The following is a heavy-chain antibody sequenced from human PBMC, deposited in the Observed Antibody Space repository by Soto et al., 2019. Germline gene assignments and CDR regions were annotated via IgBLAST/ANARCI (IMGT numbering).Heavy chain of an antibody. CDR3: ASTKYDSSAYYYWYLGL. CDR2: FDPEDGET. CDR1: GYTLTELS. V-gene: IGHV1-24*01. D-gene: IGHD3-22*01. J-gene: IGHJ2*01. Sequence: ASVKVSCKVSGYTLTELSMHWVRQAPGKGLEWMGGFDPEDGETIYAQKFQGRVTMTEDTSTDTAYMELSSLRSEDTAVYYCASTKYDSSAYYYWYLGLWGRGTLVTVSS.